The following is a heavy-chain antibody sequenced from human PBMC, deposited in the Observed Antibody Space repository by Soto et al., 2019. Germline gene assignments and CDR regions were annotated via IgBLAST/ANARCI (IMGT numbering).Heavy chain of an antibody. CDR1: GYTFTSYG. CDR3: AGVLPPFDP. CDR2: INAYNGNT. Sequence: QVQLVQSGAEVKKPGASVKVSCKASGYTFTSYGISWVRQAPGQGLEWMGWINAYNGNTNYAQKLQGRVTMTTDTSPGKAYLELGSLRSDHKAVYYWAGVLPPFDPWGQGTLVTVSS. J-gene: IGHJ5*02. V-gene: IGHV1-18*01.